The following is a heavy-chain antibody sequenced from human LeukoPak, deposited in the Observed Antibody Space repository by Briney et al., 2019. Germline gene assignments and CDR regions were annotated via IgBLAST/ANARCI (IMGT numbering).Heavy chain of an antibody. D-gene: IGHD2-15*01. CDR2: IRYDGSDK. CDR1: GFTFSSYG. CDR3: AKAKFLCSGGSCYSYSPFDY. V-gene: IGHV3-30*02. J-gene: IGHJ4*02. Sequence: GGSLRLSCAPSGFTFSSYGMHWVRQAPGKGLEWVAFIRYDGSDKHYADSVKGRFTISRDNSKNTLYLQMNSLRAEDTAVYYCAKAKFLCSGGSCYSYSPFDYWGQGTLVTVSS.